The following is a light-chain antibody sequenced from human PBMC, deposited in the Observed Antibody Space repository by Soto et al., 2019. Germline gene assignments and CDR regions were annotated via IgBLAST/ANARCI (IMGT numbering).Light chain of an antibody. CDR2: GAS. Sequence: SPDTLSLSPGERVTLFCRASQSVSDNYLAWYQQKPGQAPRLLIYGASNRATGIPDRFTGAGSGTDFTLTISRLEPEDFAVYYCQQRSNWITFGQGTRLEIK. CDR3: QQRSNWIT. CDR1: QSVSDNY. V-gene: IGKV3D-20*02. J-gene: IGKJ5*01.